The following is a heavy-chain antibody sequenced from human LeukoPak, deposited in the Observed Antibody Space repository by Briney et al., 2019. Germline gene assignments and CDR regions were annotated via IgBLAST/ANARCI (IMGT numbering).Heavy chain of an antibody. CDR1: GYTFTSYY. J-gene: IGHJ4*02. Sequence: GASVKVSCKASGYTFTSYYIHWVRQAPGQGLEWMGLINPSAGSTNYAQKFQGRVTMTRDTSISTAYMELSRLRSDDTAVYYCASSIAVAGTGFDYWGQGTLVTVSS. CDR2: INPSAGST. D-gene: IGHD6-19*01. CDR3: ASSIAVAGTGFDY. V-gene: IGHV1-2*02.